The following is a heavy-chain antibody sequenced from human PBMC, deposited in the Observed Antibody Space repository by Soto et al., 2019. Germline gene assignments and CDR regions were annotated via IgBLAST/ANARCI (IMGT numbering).Heavy chain of an antibody. J-gene: IGHJ4*02. CDR1: GFTFSNAW. D-gene: IGHD3-22*01. V-gene: IGHV3-15*07. CDR3: TASYYDSSGYYVFDY. Sequence: GGSLRLSFAASGFTFSNAWMNWVRQAPGKGLEWVGLIKTKTDGGTTDYAAPVKGRFTISRDDSKNTLYLQMNSLKTEDTAVYYCTASYYDSSGYYVFDYWGQET. CDR2: IKTKTDGGTT.